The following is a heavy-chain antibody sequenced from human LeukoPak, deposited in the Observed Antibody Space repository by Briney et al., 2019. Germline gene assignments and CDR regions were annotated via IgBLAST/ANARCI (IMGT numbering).Heavy chain of an antibody. Sequence: ASVKVSCKASGYTFTGYYMHWVRQAPGQGLEWMGRINPNSGGTNYAQKFQGRVTMTRDTFISTAYMELSRLRSDDTAVYYCARGLLYYDFWSGYPKRGNWFDPWGQGTLVTVSS. D-gene: IGHD3-3*01. J-gene: IGHJ5*02. V-gene: IGHV1-2*06. CDR1: GYTFTGYY. CDR3: ARGLLYYDFWSGYPKRGNWFDP. CDR2: INPNSGGT.